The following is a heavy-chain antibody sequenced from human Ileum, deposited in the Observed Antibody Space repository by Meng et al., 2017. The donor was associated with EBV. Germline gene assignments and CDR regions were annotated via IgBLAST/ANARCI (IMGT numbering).Heavy chain of an antibody. J-gene: IGHJ2*01. CDR1: GGSISSSNYY. V-gene: IGHV4-30-4*01. Sequence: QVQLPDSAPVFVNPSQTLSLTCTGFGGSISSSNYYWSWIRQPPGKGLEWSGHIYNSGSTYYNPSLKSRITISVDTSKNQFSLKLSSVTAADTAVYYCARGQKGYFDLWGRGTLVTVSS. CDR3: ARGQKGYFDL. CDR2: IYNSGST.